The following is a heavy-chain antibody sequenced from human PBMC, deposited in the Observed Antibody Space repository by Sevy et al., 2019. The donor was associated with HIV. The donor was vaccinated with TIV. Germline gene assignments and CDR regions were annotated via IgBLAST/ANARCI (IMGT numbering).Heavy chain of an antibody. D-gene: IGHD3-10*01. CDR1: GFTFSRYG. J-gene: IGHJ3*02. CDR3: AKGLGMVQGALLSDHT. V-gene: IGHV3-30*02. CDR2: IRFDGTTK. Sequence: GGSLRLSCAASGFTFSRYGMHWVRQAPGRGLEWVSFIRFDGTTKYYGDSVKGRFTISRDNSKNTLYLQMNSLRVEDTAVYYCAKGLGMVQGALLSDHTWGQGTMVTVSS.